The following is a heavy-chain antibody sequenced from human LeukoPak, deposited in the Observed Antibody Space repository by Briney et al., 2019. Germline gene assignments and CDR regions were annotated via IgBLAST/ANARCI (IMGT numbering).Heavy chain of an antibody. CDR1: GFTFSSYG. V-gene: IGHV3-33*01. J-gene: IGHJ4*02. Sequence: GGSLRLSCAASGFTFSSYGMHWVRQAPGKGLEWVAVIWYDGSNKYYADSVKGRFTISRDNSKNTLYLQMNSLRAEDTAVYYCARDSPPSWSVTSHYWGQGTLVTVSS. CDR3: ARDSPPSWSVTSHY. D-gene: IGHD4-17*01. CDR2: IWYDGSNK.